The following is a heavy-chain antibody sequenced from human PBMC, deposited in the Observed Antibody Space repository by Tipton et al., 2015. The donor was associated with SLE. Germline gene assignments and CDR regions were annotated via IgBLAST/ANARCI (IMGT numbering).Heavy chain of an antibody. CDR3: ARPGVYGMDV. Sequence: TLSLTCAVYGGSFSGYYWSWIRQPPGKGLEGIGEINHSGSTNYNPSLKSRVTISVDTSKNQISLKLSSVTAADTAVYYCARPGVYGMDVWGQGTTVTVSS. V-gene: IGHV4-34*01. CDR1: GGSFSGYY. D-gene: IGHD2-8*01. CDR2: INHSGST. J-gene: IGHJ6*02.